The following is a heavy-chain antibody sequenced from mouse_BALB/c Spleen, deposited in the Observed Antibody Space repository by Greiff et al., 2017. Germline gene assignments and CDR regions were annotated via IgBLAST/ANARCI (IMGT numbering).Heavy chain of an antibody. D-gene: IGHD2-14*01. CDR1: GYTFTSYV. Sequence: EVQLQQSGPELVKPGASVKMSCKASGYTFTSYVMHWVKQKPGQGLEWIGYINPYNDGTKYNEKFKGKATLTSDKSSSTAYMELSSLTSEDSAVYYCARPYYRYDEGFDYWGQGTTLTVSS. CDR3: ARPYYRYDEGFDY. V-gene: IGHV1-14*01. J-gene: IGHJ2*01. CDR2: INPYNDGT.